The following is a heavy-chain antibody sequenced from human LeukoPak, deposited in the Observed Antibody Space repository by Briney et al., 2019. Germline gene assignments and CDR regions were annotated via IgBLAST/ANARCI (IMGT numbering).Heavy chain of an antibody. CDR3: HAMIVVVPVGY. CDR1: GFTFGDYA. J-gene: IGHJ4*02. D-gene: IGHD3-22*01. Sequence: GGSLRLSCTASGFTFGDYAMSWFRQAPGKGLEWVGFIRSKAYGGTTEYAASVKGRFTISRDDSKSIAYLQMNSLKTEDTAVYYCHAMIVVVPVGYWGQGTLVTVSS. CDR2: IRSKAYGGTT. V-gene: IGHV3-49*03.